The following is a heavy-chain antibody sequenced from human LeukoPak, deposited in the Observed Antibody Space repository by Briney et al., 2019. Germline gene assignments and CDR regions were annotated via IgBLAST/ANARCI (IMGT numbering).Heavy chain of an antibody. Sequence: SETLSLTCAVYGGSFSGYYWSWIRQPPGKGLEWIGEINHSGSTNYNPSLKSRVTISVDTSKNQFSLKLSSVTAADTAVYYCAREGYYSAYFDYWGQGTLVTVSS. D-gene: IGHD3-3*01. CDR2: INHSGST. CDR1: GGSFSGYY. CDR3: AREGYYSAYFDY. J-gene: IGHJ4*02. V-gene: IGHV4-34*01.